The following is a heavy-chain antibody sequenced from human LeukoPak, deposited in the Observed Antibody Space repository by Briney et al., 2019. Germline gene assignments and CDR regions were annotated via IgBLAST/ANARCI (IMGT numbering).Heavy chain of an antibody. CDR3: AKATPYDILTGRRRYYFDY. CDR1: GFTFSSYA. Sequence: GGSLRLSFAASGFTFSSYAMSWVRQAPGKGLEWVSAISGSGGSTYYADSVKGRFTISRDNSKNTLYLQMNSLRAEDTAVYYCAKATPYDILTGRRRYYFDYWGQGTLVTVSS. CDR2: ISGSGGST. V-gene: IGHV3-23*01. D-gene: IGHD3-9*01. J-gene: IGHJ4*02.